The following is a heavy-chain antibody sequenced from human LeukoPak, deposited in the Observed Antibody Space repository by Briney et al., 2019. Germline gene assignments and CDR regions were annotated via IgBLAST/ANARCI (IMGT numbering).Heavy chain of an antibody. D-gene: IGHD1-14*01. V-gene: IGHV4-59*11. Sequence: SETLSLTCTVSGASISGHYLTWLRQPPGNGLEWIGYISHIGSTNYNPSLKSRLTISVDTSKNQFSLKLTSVTAADTAVYYCARDRISINALDMWGQGTMVTVSS. J-gene: IGHJ3*02. CDR1: GASISGHY. CDR3: ARDRISINALDM. CDR2: ISHIGST.